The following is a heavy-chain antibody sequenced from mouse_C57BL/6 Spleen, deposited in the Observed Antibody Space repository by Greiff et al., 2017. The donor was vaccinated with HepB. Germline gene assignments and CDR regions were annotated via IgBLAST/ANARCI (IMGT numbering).Heavy chain of an antibody. CDR2: IDPETGGT. D-gene: IGHD4-1*01. Sequence: VQLQQSGAELVRPGASVTLSCKASGYTFTDYEMHWVKQTPVHGLEWIGAIDPETGGTAYNQKFKGKAILTADKSSSTAYMERRSLTSEDSAVYYCTREGTGGVAYWGQGTLVTVAA. J-gene: IGHJ3*01. CDR3: TREGTGGVAY. V-gene: IGHV1-15*01. CDR1: GYTFTDYE.